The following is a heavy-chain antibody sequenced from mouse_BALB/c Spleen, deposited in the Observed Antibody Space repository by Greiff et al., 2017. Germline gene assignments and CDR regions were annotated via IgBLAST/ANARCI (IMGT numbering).Heavy chain of an antibody. CDR2: ISNGGGST. Sequence: EVHLVESGGGLVQPGGSLKLSCAASGFTFSSYTMSWVRQTPEKRLEWVAYISNGGGSTYYPDTVKGRFTISRDNAKNTLFLQMTSLRSEDTAMYYCAREKGYGSSFDYWGQGTTLTVSS. CDR1: GFTFSSYT. J-gene: IGHJ2*01. CDR3: AREKGYGSSFDY. D-gene: IGHD1-1*01. V-gene: IGHV5-12-2*01.